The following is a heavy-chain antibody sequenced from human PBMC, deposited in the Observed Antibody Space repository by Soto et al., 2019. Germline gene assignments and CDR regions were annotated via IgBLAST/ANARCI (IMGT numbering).Heavy chain of an antibody. CDR1: GFTCSIYW. CDR2: ISDDGSRA. Sequence: GGSLRLSCTASGFTCSIYWMHWVRQVPGKGPEWVSRISDDGSRADYADSVKGRFTISRDNAKNTLYLEMHVLRADDTAVYYCTRGPRPSSVGTGAFWGQGTPVTVSS. D-gene: IGHD3-10*01. CDR3: TRGPRPSSVGTGAF. V-gene: IGHV3-74*01. J-gene: IGHJ4*02.